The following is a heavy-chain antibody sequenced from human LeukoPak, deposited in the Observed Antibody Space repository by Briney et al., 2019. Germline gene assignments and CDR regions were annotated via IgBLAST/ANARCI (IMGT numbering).Heavy chain of an antibody. J-gene: IGHJ6*03. V-gene: IGHV4-61*02. D-gene: IGHD6-19*01. CDR3: ARVSASSGWYGVHYYYYMDV. CDR1: GGSISSGSYY. Sequence: SETLSLTCTVSGGSISSGSYYWSWIRQPAGKGLEWIGRIYTSGSTNYNPSLKSRVTISVDTSKNQFSLKLSSVTAADTAVYYCARVSASSGWYGVHYYYYMDVWGKGTTVTISS. CDR2: IYTSGST.